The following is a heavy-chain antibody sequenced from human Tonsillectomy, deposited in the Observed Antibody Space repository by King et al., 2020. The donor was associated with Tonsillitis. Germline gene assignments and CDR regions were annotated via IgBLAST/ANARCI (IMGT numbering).Heavy chain of an antibody. V-gene: IGHV4-39*07. D-gene: IGHD3-22*01. CDR2: IYYSGST. CDR3: ASHSSGGAFDI. J-gene: IGHJ3*02. CDR1: GGSISSSSYY. Sequence: QLQESGPGLVKPSETLSLTCTVSGGSISSSSYYWGWIRQPPGQGLEWIGSIYYSGSTYYNPSLKSRVTISVDTSKNQFSLKLSSVTAAATAVYYCASHSSGGAFDIWGQGTMVTVSS.